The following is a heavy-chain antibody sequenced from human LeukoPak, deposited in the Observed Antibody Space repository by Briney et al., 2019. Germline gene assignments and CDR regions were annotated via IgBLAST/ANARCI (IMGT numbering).Heavy chain of an antibody. D-gene: IGHD2-15*01. Sequence: SETLSPTCTVSGGSISGYYWSWIRQPPGKGLEWIGYIYYSGSTKYNTSLKSRVSISVDTSKNQFSLKLSSVTAADTAVYYCARGFCSGGSCYSAIFDHWGQGTLVTVSS. CDR3: ARGFCSGGSCYSAIFDH. CDR2: IYYSGST. V-gene: IGHV4-59*01. J-gene: IGHJ4*02. CDR1: GGSISGYY.